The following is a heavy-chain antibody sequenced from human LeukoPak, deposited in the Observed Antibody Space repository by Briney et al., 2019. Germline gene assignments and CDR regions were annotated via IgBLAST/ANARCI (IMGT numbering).Heavy chain of an antibody. V-gene: IGHV1-69*13. CDR2: IIPNFGTA. CDR3: ARVVRRYSSSWYNY. CDR1: GGTFSSYA. Sequence: SVKVSCKASGGTFSSYAISWVRQAPGQGLEWMGGIIPNFGTANYAQKFQGRVTITADESTSTAYMELSSLRSEDTAVYYCARVVRRYSSSWYNYWGQGTLVTVSS. J-gene: IGHJ4*02. D-gene: IGHD6-13*01.